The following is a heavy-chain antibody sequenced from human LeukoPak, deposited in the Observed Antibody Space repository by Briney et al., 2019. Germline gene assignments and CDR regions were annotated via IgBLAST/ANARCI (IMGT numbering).Heavy chain of an antibody. J-gene: IGHJ4*02. CDR2: IRSKANSYAT. D-gene: IGHD1-26*01. V-gene: IGHV3-73*01. CDR1: GFTFNIYA. Sequence: GGSLRLSCAASGFTFNIYAMSWVRQAPGKGLEWVDRIRSKANSYATAYAASVKGRFTVSRDDSKNTAYLQMNSLKTEDTAVYYCLGGSYYNDYWGRGTLVTVSS. CDR3: LGGSYYNDY.